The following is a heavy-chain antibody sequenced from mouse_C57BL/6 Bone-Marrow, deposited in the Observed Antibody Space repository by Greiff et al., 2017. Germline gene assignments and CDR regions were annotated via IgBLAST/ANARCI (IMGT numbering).Heavy chain of an antibody. J-gene: IGHJ3*01. CDR3: TCYGSGAY. Sequence: VQLQQSGAELVRPGASVKLSCTASGFNIKDDYMHWVKQRPVQGLEWIGWLDPENGDTEYATKFQGKATITADTASNTAYLQLSSLTSEDTAVYYCTCYGSGAYGGQGTLVTVSA. D-gene: IGHD1-1*01. CDR2: LDPENGDT. V-gene: IGHV14-4*01. CDR1: GFNIKDDY.